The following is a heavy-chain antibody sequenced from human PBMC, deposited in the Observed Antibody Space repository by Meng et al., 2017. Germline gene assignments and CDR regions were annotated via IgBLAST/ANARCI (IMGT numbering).Heavy chain of an antibody. Sequence: QVSLVQSGAEVKRPGDSVTVSGKPSRYLFTSYAINWIRQAPGQGLEWMGWVNPINGKTGYAQKFQGRLTMTRDTSIRTAYMELSSLKSEDTAIYYCARGGDYSSWDYWGQGTLVTVSS. CDR3: ARGGDYSSWDY. D-gene: IGHD4-11*01. J-gene: IGHJ4*02. V-gene: IGHV1-8*01. CDR2: VNPINGKT. CDR1: RYLFTSYA.